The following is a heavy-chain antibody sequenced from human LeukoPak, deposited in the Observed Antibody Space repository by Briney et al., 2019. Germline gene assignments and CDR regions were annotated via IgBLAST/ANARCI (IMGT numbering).Heavy chain of an antibody. V-gene: IGHV3-49*03. CDR2: VRSKAYGGTR. Sequence: GWSLRLSCTASGFTFGDYAMCWFRQAPGKGLEWVGVVRSKAYGGTRDYAASVKGRFTISRDDSESITDLQLNSLETEDTAVYYCVRYTTTSRYTYFGMDVWGQGTTVTVSS. CDR1: GFTFGDYA. CDR3: VRYTTTSRYTYFGMDV. J-gene: IGHJ6*02. D-gene: IGHD5-12*01.